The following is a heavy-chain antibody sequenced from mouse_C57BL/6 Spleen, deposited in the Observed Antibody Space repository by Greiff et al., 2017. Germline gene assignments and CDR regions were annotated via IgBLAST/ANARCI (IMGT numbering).Heavy chain of an antibody. CDR3: SRSDGCGWYFDV. D-gene: IGHD2-3*01. J-gene: IGHJ1*03. V-gene: IGHV1-53*01. CDR1: GYTFTSYW. Sequence: QVQLQQPGTELVKPGASVKLSCKASGYTFTSYWMHWVKQRPGQGLEWIGNINPSNGGTNYNEKFKSKATLTVDKSSSTAYMQLSSLTSEDSAVYDCSRSDGCGWYFDVWGTGTTVIVSS. CDR2: INPSNGGT.